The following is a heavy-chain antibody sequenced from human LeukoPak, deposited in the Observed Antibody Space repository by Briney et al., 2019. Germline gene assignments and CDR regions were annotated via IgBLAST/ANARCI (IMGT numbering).Heavy chain of an antibody. J-gene: IGHJ3*02. CDR2: IYTSGST. V-gene: IGHV4-4*07. CDR3: ARDRNYDHAFDI. CDR1: GGSISTYY. Sequence: PSETLSLTCTVSGGSISTYYWSWIRQPAGKGLEWIGRIYTSGSTNYNPSLKSQVTMSVDTSKNQFSLKLSSVTAADTAIYFCARDRNYDHAFDIWGQGTMVTVSS. D-gene: IGHD3-22*01.